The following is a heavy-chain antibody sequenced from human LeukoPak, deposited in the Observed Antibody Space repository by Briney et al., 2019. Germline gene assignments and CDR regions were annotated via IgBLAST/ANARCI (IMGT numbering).Heavy chain of an antibody. CDR3: ARGVPIAARRCYFDY. V-gene: IGHV4-34*01. J-gene: IGHJ4*02. D-gene: IGHD6-6*01. CDR2: INHSGST. Sequence: PSETLSLTCAVYGGSFSGYYWSWIRQPPGKGLEWIGEINHSGSTNYNPSLKSRVTISVDTSKNQFSLKLSSVTAADTAVYYCARGVPIAARRCYFDYWGQGTLVTVSS. CDR1: GGSFSGYY.